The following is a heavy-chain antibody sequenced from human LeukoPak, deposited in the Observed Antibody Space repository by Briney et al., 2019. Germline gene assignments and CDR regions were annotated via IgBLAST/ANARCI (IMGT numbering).Heavy chain of an antibody. D-gene: IGHD5-12*01. J-gene: IGHJ4*02. CDR1: GFTVSSNY. Sequence: GGSLRLSCAASGFTVSSNYMSWVRQAPGKGLEWVSVIYSGGSTYHADSVKGRFTISRDNSKNTLYLQMNSLRAEDTAVYYCARGYSGYDFFFDYWGQGTLVTVSS. CDR2: IYSGGST. CDR3: ARGYSGYDFFFDY. V-gene: IGHV3-53*01.